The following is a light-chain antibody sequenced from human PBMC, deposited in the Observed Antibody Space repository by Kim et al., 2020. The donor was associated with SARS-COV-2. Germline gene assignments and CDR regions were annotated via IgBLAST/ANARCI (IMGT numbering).Light chain of an antibody. CDR1: QSVRISY. Sequence: LSPGERATLSCRASQSVRISYLAWYQQKPGQAPRLLLYDASNRATGIPDRFSGSGSGTDFTLTISRLEPEDFAVYYCQQFGSSPRTFGQGTKLEIK. CDR2: DAS. CDR3: QQFGSSPRT. J-gene: IGKJ2*01. V-gene: IGKV3-20*01.